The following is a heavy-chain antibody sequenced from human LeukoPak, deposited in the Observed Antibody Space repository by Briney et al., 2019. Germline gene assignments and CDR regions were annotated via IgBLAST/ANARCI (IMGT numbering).Heavy chain of an antibody. CDR3: ARDRGFEGIDY. CDR2: IYYSGST. V-gene: IGHV4-59*01. Sequence: PSETLSLTCTVSGGSTSSYYWSWIRQPPGKGLGWIGYIYYSGSTNYNPSLKSRVTISVDTSKNQFSLKLSSVTAADTAVYYCARDRGFEGIDYWGQGTLVTVSS. J-gene: IGHJ4*02. D-gene: IGHD3-10*01. CDR1: GGSTSSYY.